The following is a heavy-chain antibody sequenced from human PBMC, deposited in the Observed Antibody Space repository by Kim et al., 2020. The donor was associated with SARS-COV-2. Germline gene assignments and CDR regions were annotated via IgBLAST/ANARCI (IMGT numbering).Heavy chain of an antibody. CDR1: GFIFSSYW. V-gene: IGHV3-74*01. CDR2: INSAGNSV. CDR3: ARDTEY. J-gene: IGHJ4*02. Sequence: GGSLRLSCAASGFIFSSYWMHWVRQVPGKGLVWVSRINSAGNSVSYGDSVKGRFTISRDNAKNTLYLQMSNLRVEDTAVYYCARDTEYWGQGTLVTVSS.